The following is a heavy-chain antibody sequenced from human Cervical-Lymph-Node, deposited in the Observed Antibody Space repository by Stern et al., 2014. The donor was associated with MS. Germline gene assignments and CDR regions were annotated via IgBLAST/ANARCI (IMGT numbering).Heavy chain of an antibody. CDR1: GFTVSSNY. CDR3: ARDPLGAIRNLDY. Sequence: EVELIESGGGLVQPGGSLRLSCAVSGFTVSSNYMSWVRQAPGKGLEWVSVVYSDGTTYYTDSVTGRFTISRDNSKNTLYLQMNSLRVEDTAVYYCARDPLGAIRNLDYWGQGTLVTVSS. CDR2: VYSDGTT. J-gene: IGHJ4*02. D-gene: IGHD1-26*01. V-gene: IGHV3-66*01.